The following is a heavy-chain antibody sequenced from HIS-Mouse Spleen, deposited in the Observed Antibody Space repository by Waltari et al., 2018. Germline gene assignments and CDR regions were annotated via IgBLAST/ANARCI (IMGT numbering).Heavy chain of an antibody. D-gene: IGHD2-21*02. Sequence: QLQLQESGPGLVKPSETLSLTCTVSGGSISSSSYYWGWIRQPPGKGLEWIGSIYYSGSTSYTPSLKSRVTISADTSKNQFSLKLSSVTAADTAVYYCARKRTASGWFDPWGQGTLVTVSS. CDR2: IYYSGST. CDR1: GGSISSSSYY. CDR3: ARKRTASGWFDP. V-gene: IGHV4-39*01. J-gene: IGHJ5*02.